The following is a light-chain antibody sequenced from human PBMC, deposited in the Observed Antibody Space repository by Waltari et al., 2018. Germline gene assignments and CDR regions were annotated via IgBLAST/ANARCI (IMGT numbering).Light chain of an antibody. V-gene: IGKV3-20*01. Sequence: EIVLTQSPGTLSLPPGERATLSCRASQTVPLNYLAWYQQKPGQAPRLLIYDTSNRATGIPDRFSGSGSGTDFTLTISRLGPEDFAVYFCQQYHTPLTFGQGTKVEIK. J-gene: IGKJ1*01. CDR2: DTS. CDR1: QTVPLNY. CDR3: QQYHTPLT.